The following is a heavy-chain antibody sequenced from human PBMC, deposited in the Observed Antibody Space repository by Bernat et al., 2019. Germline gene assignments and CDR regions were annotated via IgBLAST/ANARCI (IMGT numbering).Heavy chain of an antibody. V-gene: IGHV4-39*01. CDR2: IYYSGST. Sequence: QLQLQESGPGLVKPSETLSLTCTVSGDSISSSSYYWGWIRQPPGKGLEWIGSIYYSGSTYYNPSLKSRVTISVDTSKNQFSLKLSSVTAAETAVYYCARQSKIVVVTYYYYGMDVWGQGTTVTVSS. D-gene: IGHD3-22*01. CDR3: ARQSKIVVVTYYYYGMDV. J-gene: IGHJ6*02. CDR1: GDSISSSSYY.